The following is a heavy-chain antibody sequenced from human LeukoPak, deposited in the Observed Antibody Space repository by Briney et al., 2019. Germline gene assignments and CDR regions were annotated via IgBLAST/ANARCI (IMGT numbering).Heavy chain of an antibody. CDR1: GFSFSDLH. Sequence: PGGSLTVSRAASGFSFSDLHMDWVRQAPGKGLEWVGRTRNKARDYTTKYAASVEGRFTVSRDDSENSLYLQMNSLKTEDTAVYYCVRASYYRGAGQNYCFDYCGQGTLVTVSS. CDR3: VRASYYRGAGQNYCFDY. J-gene: IGHJ4*02. CDR2: TRNKARDYTT. V-gene: IGHV3-72*01. D-gene: IGHD1-26*01.